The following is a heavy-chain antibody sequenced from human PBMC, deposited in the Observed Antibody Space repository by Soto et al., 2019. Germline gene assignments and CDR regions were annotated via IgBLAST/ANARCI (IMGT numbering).Heavy chain of an antibody. Sequence: SVKVSCKASGGTFSSYAISWVRQAPGQGLEWMGGIIPIFGTANYAQKFQGRVTITADESTSTAYMELSSLRSEDTAVYYCARTYYDILTGPAFDIWGQGTMVTVSS. CDR2: IIPIFGTA. J-gene: IGHJ3*02. CDR1: GGTFSSYA. D-gene: IGHD3-9*01. V-gene: IGHV1-69*13. CDR3: ARTYYDILTGPAFDI.